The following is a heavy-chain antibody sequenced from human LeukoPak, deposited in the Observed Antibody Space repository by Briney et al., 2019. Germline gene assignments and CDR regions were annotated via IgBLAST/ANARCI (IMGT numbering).Heavy chain of an antibody. Sequence: PSETLSLTCTVSGYSISSGYYWGWIRQPPGKGLVWIGIIYHSGSTYSNPSLKSRVTISVDTSKNQFSLKLSSVTAADTAVYYCARISAQGPTIDYWGQGTLVTVSS. V-gene: IGHV4-38-2*02. CDR3: ARISAQGPTIDY. CDR1: GYSISSGYY. J-gene: IGHJ4*02. D-gene: IGHD6-6*01. CDR2: IYHSGST.